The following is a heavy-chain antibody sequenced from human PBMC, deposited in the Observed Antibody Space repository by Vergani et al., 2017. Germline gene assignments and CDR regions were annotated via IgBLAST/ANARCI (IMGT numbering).Heavy chain of an antibody. Sequence: QVQLQQSGPGLVKPSQTLSLTCAISGDSVSSNSAAWNWIRQSPSRGLEWLGRTYYRSKWYNDYAVSVKSRITINPDTSKNQFSLQLNSVTPEDTAVYYCARRPLAYCGGDFLCAFDIWGQGTMVTVSS. CDR1: GDSVSSNSAA. D-gene: IGHD2-21*02. CDR3: ARRPLAYCGGDFLCAFDI. V-gene: IGHV6-1*01. CDR2: TYYRSKWYN. J-gene: IGHJ3*02.